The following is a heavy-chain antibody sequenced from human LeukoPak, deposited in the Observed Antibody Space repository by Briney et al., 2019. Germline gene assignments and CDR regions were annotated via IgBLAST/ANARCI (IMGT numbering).Heavy chain of an antibody. Sequence: GGSLRLSCAASGFSFKDYNMHWVRQAPGKGLEWVAVITYDGSNKYYTDSVKGRFTISRDNSKSTLYLQMNSLRAEDTAVYYCAKVRWDNSGWYYFDSWGQGTLVIVSS. J-gene: IGHJ4*02. CDR1: GFSFKDYN. D-gene: IGHD6-19*01. CDR2: ITYDGSNK. V-gene: IGHV3-30*18. CDR3: AKVRWDNSGWYYFDS.